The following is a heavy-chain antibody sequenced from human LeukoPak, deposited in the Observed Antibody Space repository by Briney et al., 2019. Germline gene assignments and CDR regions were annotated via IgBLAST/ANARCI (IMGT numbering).Heavy chain of an antibody. CDR1: GNTLSKLS. V-gene: IGHV1-24*01. D-gene: IGHD3-16*02. CDR3: ATATIIWGSYRSWLDS. J-gene: IGHJ5*01. Sequence: ASVTVSCKVSGNTLSKLSIHWVRQAPGKGLEWMGGLDPENRERIFAPKFQGRLTMTEDTSTDTAYMELSRLNSEETAVYYCATATIIWGSYRSWLDSWGQGTLVTVSS. CDR2: LDPENRER.